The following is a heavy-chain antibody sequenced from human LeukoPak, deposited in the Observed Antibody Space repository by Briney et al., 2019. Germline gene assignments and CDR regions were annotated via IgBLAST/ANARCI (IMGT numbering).Heavy chain of an antibody. CDR2: ISGSGSDT. J-gene: IGHJ4*02. V-gene: IGHV3-23*01. Sequence: GGCLRLSCAASGFTFSRYAMSWVRQVPGKGLEWVSAISGSGSDTYYADSVKGRFTISRDNSKSTLYLQMNSLRAEDTAVYYCAKDLGGEGGSGFPGYWGQGTLVTVSS. CDR3: AKDLGGEGGSGFPGY. CDR1: GFTFSRYA. D-gene: IGHD3-10*01.